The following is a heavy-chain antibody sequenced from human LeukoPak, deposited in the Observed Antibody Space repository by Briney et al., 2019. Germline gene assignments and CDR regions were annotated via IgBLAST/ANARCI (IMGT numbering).Heavy chain of an antibody. CDR3: GTVFDY. V-gene: IGHV3-74*01. CDR1: GFTLKSNW. CDR2: MNRDGSGT. J-gene: IGHJ4*02. Sequence: PGGSLTLSCVVSGFTLKSNWMHWVRQPPGKGLVWVSRMNRDGSGTSYADSVKGRFTISRDDAKNTLYLQMNSLRAEDTAVYYCGTVFDYWGQGVLVTVSA.